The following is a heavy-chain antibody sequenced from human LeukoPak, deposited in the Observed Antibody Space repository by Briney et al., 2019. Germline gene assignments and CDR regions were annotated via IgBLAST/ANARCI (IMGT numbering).Heavy chain of an antibody. CDR1: GYTFTGYY. Sequence: ASVKVSCKASGYTFTGYYMHWVRQAPGQGLEWMGWINPNSGGTNYAQKFQGRVTMTRDTSISTAYMELSSLRSEDTAVYYCAGSGYQGNNWFDPWGQGTLVTVSS. CDR3: AGSGYQGNNWFDP. D-gene: IGHD5-12*01. CDR2: INPNSGGT. V-gene: IGHV1-2*02. J-gene: IGHJ5*02.